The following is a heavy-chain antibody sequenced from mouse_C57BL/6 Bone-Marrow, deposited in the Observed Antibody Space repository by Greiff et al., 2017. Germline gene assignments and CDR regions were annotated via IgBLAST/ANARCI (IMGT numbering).Heavy chain of an antibody. J-gene: IGHJ4*01. Sequence: VQLQQSGPELVKPGASVKISCKASGYTFTDYYMNWVKQSHGKSLEWIGDINPNNGGTSYNQKFKGKATLTVDQSSSPAYMELRSLTSEDSAVYYCARERTYYYGSSYAMDYWGQGTSVTVSS. CDR3: ARERTYYYGSSYAMDY. CDR1: GYTFTDYY. V-gene: IGHV1-26*01. D-gene: IGHD1-1*01. CDR2: INPNNGGT.